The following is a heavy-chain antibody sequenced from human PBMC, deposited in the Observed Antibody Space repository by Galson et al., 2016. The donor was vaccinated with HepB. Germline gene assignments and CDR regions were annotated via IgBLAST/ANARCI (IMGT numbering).Heavy chain of an antibody. J-gene: IGHJ4*02. Sequence: ETLSLTCTVSGDSVSSSYWSWIRQPPGKGLEWIGYVYYSGSTTYNPSLKSRVTISVDPSKNQFSLKLRSVTAADTAVYFCARDYYDYVWGSQLDYWGQGTLVTVSS. D-gene: IGHD3-16*01. CDR1: GDSVSSSY. CDR2: VYYSGST. CDR3: ARDYYDYVWGSQLDY. V-gene: IGHV4-59*02.